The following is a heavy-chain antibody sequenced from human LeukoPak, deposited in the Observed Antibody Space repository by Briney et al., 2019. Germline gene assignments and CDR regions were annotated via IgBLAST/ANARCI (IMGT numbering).Heavy chain of an antibody. CDR1: GYTFTSYG. Sequence: SVKVSCKASGYTFTSYGITWVRQAPGQGLEWVGGITPIFDTPNYAPKLQGRLTINADGSTSTVYMELRSLRSEDTAVYFCARGPPPLYSGSYRPLDHWGQGTLVTVSS. D-gene: IGHD1-26*01. CDR2: ITPIFDTP. V-gene: IGHV1-69*13. CDR3: ARGPPPLYSGSYRPLDH. J-gene: IGHJ4*02.